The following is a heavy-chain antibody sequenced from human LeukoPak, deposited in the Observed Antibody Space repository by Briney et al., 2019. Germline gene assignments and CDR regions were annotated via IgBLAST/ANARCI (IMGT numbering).Heavy chain of an antibody. V-gene: IGHV3-48*04. CDR3: ASRDPQALWELLSGGYYYSMDV. CDR2: ISSSSSTI. Sequence: GGSLRLSCAASGFAFSSYSMNWVRQAPGKGLEWVSYISSSSSTIYYADSVKGRFTISRDNAKNSLYLQMNSLRAEDTAVYYCASRDPQALWELLSGGYYYSMDVWGQGTTVTVSS. J-gene: IGHJ6*02. D-gene: IGHD1-26*01. CDR1: GFAFSSYS.